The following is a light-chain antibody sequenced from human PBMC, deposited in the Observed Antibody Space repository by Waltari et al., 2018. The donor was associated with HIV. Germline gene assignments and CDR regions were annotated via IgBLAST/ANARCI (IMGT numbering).Light chain of an antibody. Sequence: SALTQPSSVSGFPGQSFTISCTGADSDFGFYNFVPGYQPHPGKVPKVILYEVDRRASGVADRCAGSKSGNTASLTISGLQTEEEADDYCAAYTANHTVMFGGGTKVTGL. V-gene: IGLV2-14*01. CDR1: DSDFGFYNF. J-gene: IGLJ3*02. CDR3: AAYTANHTVM. CDR2: EVD.